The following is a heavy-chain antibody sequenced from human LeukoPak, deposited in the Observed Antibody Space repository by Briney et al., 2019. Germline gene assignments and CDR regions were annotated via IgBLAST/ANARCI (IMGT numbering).Heavy chain of an antibody. Sequence: ASVKVSCKASGYTFTSYGISWVRQAPGQGLEWMGWISAYNGNTNYAQNLQGRVTMTTDTSTSTAYMELRSLRSDDTAVYYCARVRGGSSWYRGDYYYYMDVWGKGTTVTISS. J-gene: IGHJ6*03. CDR3: ARVRGGSSWYRGDYYYYMDV. CDR2: ISAYNGNT. CDR1: GYTFTSYG. D-gene: IGHD6-13*01. V-gene: IGHV1-18*01.